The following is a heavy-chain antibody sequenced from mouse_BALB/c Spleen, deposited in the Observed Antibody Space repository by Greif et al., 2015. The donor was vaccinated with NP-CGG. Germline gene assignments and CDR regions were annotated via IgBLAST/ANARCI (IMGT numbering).Heavy chain of an antibody. CDR2: IDPANGNT. CDR3: ASGDYDGVGAMDY. D-gene: IGHD2-4*01. CDR1: GFNIKDTY. V-gene: IGHV14-3*02. Sequence: VQLQQSGAELVKPGASVKLSCTASGFNIKDTYMHRVKQRPEQGLEWIGRIDPANGNTKYDPKFQGKATITADTSSNTAYLQLSSLTSEDTTVYYCASGDYDGVGAMDYWGQGTSVTVSS. J-gene: IGHJ4*01.